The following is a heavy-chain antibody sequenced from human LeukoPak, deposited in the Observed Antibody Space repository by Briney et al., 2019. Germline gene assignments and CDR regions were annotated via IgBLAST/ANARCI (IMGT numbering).Heavy chain of an antibody. Sequence: PGRSLRLSCAASGFTFSPYGMHWVRQAPGKGLEWVAVISYDGSNKYYADSVKGRFTISRDNSKNTLYLQMNSLRAEDAAVYYCAKPESMTDAFDIWGQGTMVTVSS. CDR3: AKPESMTDAFDI. CDR2: ISYDGSNK. CDR1: GFTFSPYG. D-gene: IGHD2-8*01. J-gene: IGHJ3*02. V-gene: IGHV3-30*18.